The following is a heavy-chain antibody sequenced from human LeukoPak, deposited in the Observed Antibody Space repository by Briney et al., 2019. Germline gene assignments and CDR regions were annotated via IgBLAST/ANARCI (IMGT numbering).Heavy chain of an antibody. Sequence: GGSLRLSCAASGFKFSNSDMHWVRQSAGKGLEWVSTIGTEADPFYPGSVKGRFAISRDNAKDSLYLQMNSLRVEDTGVYYCATGERPPPYTTDAWYFALWGRGTLVTVSS. CDR1: GFKFSNSD. J-gene: IGHJ2*01. CDR2: IGTEADP. V-gene: IGHV3-13*05. D-gene: IGHD1-1*01. CDR3: ATGERPPPYTTDAWYFAL.